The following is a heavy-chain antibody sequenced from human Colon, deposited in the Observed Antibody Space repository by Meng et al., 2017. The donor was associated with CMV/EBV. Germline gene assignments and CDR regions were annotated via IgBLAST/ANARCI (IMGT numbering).Heavy chain of an antibody. J-gene: IGHJ6*02. CDR1: GDSVSSNSAA. CDR2: TYYRSKWYN. V-gene: IGHV6-1*01. Sequence: SETLSLTCAISGDSVSSNSAAWNWIRQSPSRGLEWLGRTYYRSKWYNDYAVSVKSRITINPDTSKNQFSLQLNSVTPEDTAVYYCARGRSDEPPNSPYGRAVWAKGPRSPSP. D-gene: IGHD1-14*01. CDR3: ARGRSDEPPNSPYGRAV.